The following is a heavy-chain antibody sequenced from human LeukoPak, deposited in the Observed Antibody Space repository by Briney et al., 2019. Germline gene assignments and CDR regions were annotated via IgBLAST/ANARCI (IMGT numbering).Heavy chain of an antibody. CDR3: ARLAAARPRAYYYYYMDV. CDR2: INWNGGST. CDR1: GFTFDDYG. V-gene: IGHV3-20*04. J-gene: IGHJ6*03. D-gene: IGHD6-6*01. Sequence: PGGSLRLSCAASGFTFDDYGMSWVRQAPGKGLGWVSGINWNGGSTGYADSVKGRFTISRDNAKNSLYLQMNSLRAEDTALYYCARLAAARPRAYYYYYMDVWGKGTAVTVSS.